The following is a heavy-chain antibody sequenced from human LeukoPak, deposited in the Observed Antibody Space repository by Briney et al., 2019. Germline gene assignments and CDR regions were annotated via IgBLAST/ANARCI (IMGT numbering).Heavy chain of an antibody. J-gene: IGHJ5*02. V-gene: IGHV4-4*02. D-gene: IGHD5-18*01. CDR1: GGSISSSNW. Sequence: SETLSLTCAVSGGSISSSNWWSWVRQPPGKGLEWIGEIYHSGSTNYNPSLKSRVTISVDKSKNQFSLKLSSVTAALTAVYYCAREGYSYRNWFDPWGQGTLVTVSS. CDR3: AREGYSYRNWFDP. CDR2: IYHSGST.